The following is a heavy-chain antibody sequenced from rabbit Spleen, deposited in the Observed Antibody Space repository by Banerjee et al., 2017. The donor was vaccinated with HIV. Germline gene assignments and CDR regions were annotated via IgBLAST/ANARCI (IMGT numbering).Heavy chain of an antibody. V-gene: IGHV1S69*01. D-gene: IGHD1-1*01. Sequence: QSLEESGGGLVKPGASLTLTCTVSGFSLSNFAVSWVRQAPGKGLEWIGIVDASGSIYYASWAKGRFTISKTSTMVDLKMTSPTTADTATYFCARTHTDSSAYSAWGPGTLVTVS. CDR3: ARTHTDSSAYSA. CDR2: VDASGSI. CDR1: GFSLSNFA. J-gene: IGHJ2*01.